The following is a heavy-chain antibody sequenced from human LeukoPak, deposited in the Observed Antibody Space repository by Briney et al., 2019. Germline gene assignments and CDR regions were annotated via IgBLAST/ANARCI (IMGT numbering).Heavy chain of an antibody. CDR2: IYYSGST. CDR1: GGSISSYY. D-gene: IGHD2-2*01. J-gene: IGHJ4*02. CDR3: AREGDSCSSTSCLPSFDY. V-gene: IGHV4-59*12. Sequence: SETLSLTCTVSGGSISSYYWSWIRQPPGKGLEWIGYIYYSGSTNYNPSLKSRVTISVDRSKNQFSLKLSSVTAADTAVYYCAREGDSCSSTSCLPSFDYWGQGTLVTVSS.